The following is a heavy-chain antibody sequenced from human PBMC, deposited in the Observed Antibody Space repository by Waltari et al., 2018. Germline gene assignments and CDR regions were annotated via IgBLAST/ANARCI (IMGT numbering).Heavy chain of an antibody. Sequence: QVQLVESGGGVVQPGGSLRLSCAASGFTFSSYGMHWVRQAPGKGLEWVAFIRYDGSNKYYEDSVKGRFTISRDNSKNTLYLQMNSLRAEDTAVYYCAKDRETVYGDYAFDYWGQGTLVTVSS. V-gene: IGHV3-30*02. J-gene: IGHJ4*02. D-gene: IGHD4-17*01. CDR2: IRYDGSNK. CDR3: AKDRETVYGDYAFDY. CDR1: GFTFSSYG.